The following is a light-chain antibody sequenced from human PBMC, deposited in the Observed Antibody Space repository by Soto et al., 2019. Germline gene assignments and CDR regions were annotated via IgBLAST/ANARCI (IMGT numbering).Light chain of an antibody. V-gene: IGLV2-8*01. Sequence: QSVLTQPPSASGSPGQSVTISCIGTSSVVGGYNYVSWYQQHPGKAPKLMIYEVSKRPSGVPDRFSGSKSGNTASLTVSGLQTEDEADYYCSSYAGSNTYVFGTGTKVTVL. CDR2: EVS. CDR1: SSVVGGYNY. J-gene: IGLJ1*01. CDR3: SSYAGSNTYV.